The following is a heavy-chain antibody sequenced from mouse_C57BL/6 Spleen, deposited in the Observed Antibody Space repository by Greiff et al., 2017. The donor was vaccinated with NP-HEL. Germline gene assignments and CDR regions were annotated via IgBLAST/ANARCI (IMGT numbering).Heavy chain of an antibody. CDR2: IDPNSGGT. J-gene: IGHJ4*01. D-gene: IGHD1-1*01. Sequence: QVQLQQPGAELVKPGASVKLSCKASGYTFTSYWMHWVKQRPGRGLEWIGRIDPNSGGTKYNEKFKSKATLTVDKSSSTAYMQLSSLTSEDSADYYSARCYDGSSSYAMDYWGQGTSVTVSS. V-gene: IGHV1-72*01. CDR1: GYTFTSYW. CDR3: ARCYDGSSSYAMDY.